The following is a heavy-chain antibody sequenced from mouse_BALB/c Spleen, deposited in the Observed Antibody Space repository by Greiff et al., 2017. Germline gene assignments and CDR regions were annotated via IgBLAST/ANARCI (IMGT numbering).Heavy chain of an antibody. CDR1: GYSITSGYY. D-gene: IGHD1-1*01. CDR2: ISYDGSN. CDR3: ARDYYGSSSDV. J-gene: IGHJ1*01. V-gene: IGHV3-6*02. Sequence: ESGPGLVKPSQSLSLTCSVTGYSITSGYYWNWIRQFPGNKLEWMGYISYDGSNNYNPSLKNRISITRDTSKNQFFLKLNSVTTEDTATYYCARDYYGSSSDVWGAGTTVTVSS.